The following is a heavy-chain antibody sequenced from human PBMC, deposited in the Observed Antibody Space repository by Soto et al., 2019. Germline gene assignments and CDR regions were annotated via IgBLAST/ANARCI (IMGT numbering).Heavy chain of an antibody. CDR3: TAHRISGYYNYYYYYYMDV. CDR2: IKSKTDGGTT. D-gene: IGHD3-3*01. J-gene: IGHJ6*03. CDR1: GFTFSNAW. V-gene: IGHV3-15*01. Sequence: GGSLRLSCAASGFTFSNAWMSWVRQAPGKGLEWVGRIKSKTDGGTTDYAAPVKGRFTISRDDSKNTLYLQMNSLKTEDTAVYYCTAHRISGYYNYYYYYYMDVWGKGTTVTVSS.